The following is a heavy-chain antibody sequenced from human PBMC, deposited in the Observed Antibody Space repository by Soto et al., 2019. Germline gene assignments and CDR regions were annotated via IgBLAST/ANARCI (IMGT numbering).Heavy chain of an antibody. J-gene: IGHJ4*02. Sequence: GGSLRLSCAASGFTFSTYGMHWVRQAPGKGLEWVAVISKEGSSKYDADSVKGRFTISRDNSKNTLYLQMNSLRGEDTAVYYCAKETHSRGYGSYFDYWGQGTLVTVSS. CDR3: AKETHSRGYGSYFDY. D-gene: IGHD3-22*01. CDR1: GFTFSTYG. CDR2: ISKEGSSK. V-gene: IGHV3-30*18.